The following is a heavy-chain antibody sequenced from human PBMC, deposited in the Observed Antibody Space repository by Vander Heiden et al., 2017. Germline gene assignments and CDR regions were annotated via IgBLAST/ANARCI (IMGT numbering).Heavy chain of an antibody. J-gene: IGHJ4*02. V-gene: IGHV3-23*01. D-gene: IGHD2-15*01. CDR1: GSTLRRLS. Sequence: EVQLLESGGGLVQPGGSLRLSCAASGSTLRRLSMSRARQAPGKGLEWVSGISSSDDSTYYADSVKGRFTISRDTSKNTLYLQMNSLRVEDTAVYYCTNQKGYCSGGSCYPLFDYWGQGTLVTVSS. CDR3: TNQKGYCSGGSCYPLFDY. CDR2: ISSSDDST.